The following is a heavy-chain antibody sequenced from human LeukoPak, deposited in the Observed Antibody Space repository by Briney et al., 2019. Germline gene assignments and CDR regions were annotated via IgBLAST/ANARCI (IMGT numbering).Heavy chain of an antibody. D-gene: IGHD5-18*01. CDR3: ARDGLHTAHFDY. CDR2: VSDSSDV. CDR1: GFTFSTYT. V-gene: IGHV3-48*02. Sequence: PGGSLRLSCAASGFTFSTYTMNWVRQAPGKGLEWVSTVSDSSDVHYSDSVKGRLTISRDNARNSLYLQMNSLRDEDTAVYYCARDGLHTAHFDYWGQGTLVIVSS. J-gene: IGHJ4*02.